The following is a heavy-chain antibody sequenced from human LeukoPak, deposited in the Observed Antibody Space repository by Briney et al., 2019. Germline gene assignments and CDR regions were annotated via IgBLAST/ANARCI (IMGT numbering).Heavy chain of an antibody. Sequence: ASVKVSCKASGGTFSSYAISWVRQAPGQGLEWMGGIIPIFGTANYAQKFQGRVTMTRNTSISTAYMELSSLRSEDTAVYYCARVTYPRGKGGMYNWFDPWGQGTLVTVSS. J-gene: IGHJ5*02. CDR3: ARVTYPRGKGGMYNWFDP. CDR1: GGTFSSYA. V-gene: IGHV1-69*05. CDR2: IIPIFGTA.